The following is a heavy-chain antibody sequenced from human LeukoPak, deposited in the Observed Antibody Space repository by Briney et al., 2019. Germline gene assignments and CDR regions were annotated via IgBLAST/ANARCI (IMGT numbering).Heavy chain of an antibody. J-gene: IGHJ6*03. D-gene: IGHD3-3*01. CDR1: GYTFTSYG. CDR2: ISAYNGNT. CDR3: ARDRGELRFLEWFAYYYYYMDV. Sequence: ASVKVSCKASGYTFTSYGISWVRQAPGQGLEWMGWISAYNGNTNYAQKLQGRVTMTTDTSTSTAYMELRSLRSDDTAVYYCARDRGELRFLEWFAYYYYYMDVWGKGTTVTVSS. V-gene: IGHV1-18*01.